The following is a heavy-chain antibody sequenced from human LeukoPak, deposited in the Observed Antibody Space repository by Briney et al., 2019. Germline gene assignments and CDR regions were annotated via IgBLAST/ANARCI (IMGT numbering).Heavy chain of an antibody. Sequence: ASVKVSCKASGYTFTSYYIHRVRQAPGQGLEWMGIISPSGGSTSYAQKFQGRVTMTRDTSTSTVYMELRSLRSEDTAVYYCARTYGDYPNYYFDYWGQGTLVTVSS. D-gene: IGHD4-17*01. V-gene: IGHV1-46*01. CDR1: GYTFTSYY. CDR2: ISPSGGST. CDR3: ARTYGDYPNYYFDY. J-gene: IGHJ4*02.